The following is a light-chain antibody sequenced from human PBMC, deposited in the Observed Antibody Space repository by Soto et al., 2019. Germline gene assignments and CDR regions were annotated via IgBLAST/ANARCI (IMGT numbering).Light chain of an antibody. Sequence: EIVMTQSPATLSVSPGERATLSCRASQSVSSNLAWYQQKPGQAPRLLIYGASTRATGIPARFSGSGSGTEFTPTISSLQSEDFAVYYCQQYNSGWTFGQGTKVEIK. CDR1: QSVSSN. CDR2: GAS. CDR3: QQYNSGWT. J-gene: IGKJ1*01. V-gene: IGKV3-15*01.